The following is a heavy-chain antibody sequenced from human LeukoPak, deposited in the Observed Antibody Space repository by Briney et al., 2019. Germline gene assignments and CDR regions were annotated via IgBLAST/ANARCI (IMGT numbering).Heavy chain of an antibody. CDR1: GGSISSGDYY. CDR2: TYYSGST. V-gene: IGHV4-30-4*01. CDR3: ARGRSDYYDSSGHGRYFDY. J-gene: IGHJ4*02. Sequence: SETLSLTCTVSGGSISSGDYYWSWIRQPPGKGLEWIGYTYYSGSTYYNPSLKSRVTISVDTSKNQFSLKLSSVTAADTAVYYCARGRSDYYDSSGHGRYFDYWGQGTLVTVSS. D-gene: IGHD3-22*01.